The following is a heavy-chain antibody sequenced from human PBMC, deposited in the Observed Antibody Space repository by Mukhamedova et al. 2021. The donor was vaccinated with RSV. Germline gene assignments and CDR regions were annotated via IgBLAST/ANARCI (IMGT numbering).Heavy chain of an antibody. V-gene: IGHV1-58*01. J-gene: IGHJ6*02. CDR3: AVTSTGSYDGMSA. Sequence: VRQARGQRLEWIGWIVAGSGNANYAQKFQERVTITRDMSTSTAYMELSSLRPEDTAVYYCAVTSTGSYDGMSARGHGTTVTASS. CDR2: IVAGSGNA.